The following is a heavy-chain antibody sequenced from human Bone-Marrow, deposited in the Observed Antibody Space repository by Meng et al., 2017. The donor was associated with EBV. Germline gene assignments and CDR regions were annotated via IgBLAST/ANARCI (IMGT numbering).Heavy chain of an antibody. CDR2: TYSDGTT. D-gene: IGHD2-8*02. V-gene: IGHV3-53*01. Sequence: EVQLVESGGGSNQPGGSRRPPCSASGLSVSTSYLSWVRQAPGKGLEWVSLTYSDGTTYYADSVKGRFTISREKSWNTFYLQMNTLKSEDTAVYYCASSFFRASGPDYWGQGTLVTVSS. CDR1: GLSVSTSY. CDR3: ASSFFRASGPDY. J-gene: IGHJ4*02.